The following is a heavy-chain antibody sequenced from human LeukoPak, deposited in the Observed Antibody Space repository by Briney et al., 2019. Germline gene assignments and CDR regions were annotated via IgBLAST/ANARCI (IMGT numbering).Heavy chain of an antibody. CDR2: ISYDGSNK. Sequence: GGSLRLSCAASGFTFSSYAMHWVRQAPGKGLEWVAVISYDGSNKYYADSVKGRFTISRDNSKNTLYLQMNSLRAEDTAVYYCARAFWSGYYTVGYWGQGTLVTVSS. CDR3: ARAFWSGYYTVGY. V-gene: IGHV3-30*04. D-gene: IGHD3-3*01. J-gene: IGHJ4*02. CDR1: GFTFSSYA.